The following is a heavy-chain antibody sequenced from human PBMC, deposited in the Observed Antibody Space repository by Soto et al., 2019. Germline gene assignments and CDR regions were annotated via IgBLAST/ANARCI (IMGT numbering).Heavy chain of an antibody. V-gene: IGHV1-69*04. J-gene: IGHJ4*02. D-gene: IGHD3-9*01. CDR1: GGTFSSYT. Sequence: SVKVSCKASGGTFSSYTISWVRQAPGQGLEWMGRIIPILGIANYAQKFQGRVTITADKSTSTAYMELSSLRSEDTAVYYCARDRHGGPYYDILTGYYPFYYFDYWGQGTLVTVSS. CDR2: IIPILGIA. CDR3: ARDRHGGPYYDILTGYYPFYYFDY.